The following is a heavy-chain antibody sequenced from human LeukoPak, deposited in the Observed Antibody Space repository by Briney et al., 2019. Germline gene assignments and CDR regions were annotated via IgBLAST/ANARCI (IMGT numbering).Heavy chain of an antibody. J-gene: IGHJ4*02. CDR2: IYHSGST. CDR1: GASFSDYS. Sequence: SETLSLTCAVYGASFSDYSWSWIRQFPGEGLEWIGEIYHSGSTNYNPSLKSRVTISVDKSKNQFSLKLSSVTATDTAVYYCARDGYSGNDGLWGQGTLVTVSS. V-gene: IGHV4-34*01. D-gene: IGHD5-12*01. CDR3: ARDGYSGNDGL.